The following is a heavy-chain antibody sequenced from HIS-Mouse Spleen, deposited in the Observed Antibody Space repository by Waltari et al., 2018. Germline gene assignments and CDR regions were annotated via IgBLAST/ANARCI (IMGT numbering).Heavy chain of an antibody. D-gene: IGHD6-13*01. J-gene: IGHJ6*02. Sequence: QLQLQESGPGLVKPSETLSLTCTVSGGSISSGSYYWGWIRQPPGKGLEWIGSIYYSGSTYYNPSLKSRVTISVDTSKNQFSLKLSSVTATDTAVYYCARALEYSSSWYYYYYGMDVWGQGTTVTVSS. CDR2: IYYSGST. V-gene: IGHV4-39*07. CDR1: GGSISSGSYY. CDR3: ARALEYSSSWYYYYYGMDV.